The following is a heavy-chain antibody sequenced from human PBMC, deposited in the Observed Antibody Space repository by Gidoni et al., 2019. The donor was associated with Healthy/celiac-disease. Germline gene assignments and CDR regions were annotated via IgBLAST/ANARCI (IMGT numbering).Heavy chain of an antibody. CDR2: ISSSSSYI. D-gene: IGHD2-15*01. CDR1: GFTFSSYS. Sequence: ELQLVESGGGLVKPGGSLRLSCAASGFTFSSYSMNWVRQAPGKGLEWVSSISSSSSYIYYADSVKGRFTISRDNAKNSLYLQMNSLRAEDTAVYYCARRGLGVADFDYWGQGTLVTVSS. V-gene: IGHV3-21*01. J-gene: IGHJ4*02. CDR3: ARRGLGVADFDY.